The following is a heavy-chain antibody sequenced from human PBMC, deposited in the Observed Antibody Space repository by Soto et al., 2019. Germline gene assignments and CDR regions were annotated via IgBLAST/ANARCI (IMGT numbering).Heavy chain of an antibody. J-gene: IGHJ4*02. V-gene: IGHV4-31*03. CDR1: GGSISSGGYY. CDR2: IYYSGST. Sequence: QVQLQESGPGLVKPSQTLSLTCTVSGGSISSGGYYWSWIRQHPGKGLEWIGYIYYSGSTYYNPSLRSRVSISVDTSKNQFSLKLSSVTAADRAVDYCASIVSSAHGEFSDWGQGTLVTVSS. CDR3: ASIVSSAHGEFSD. D-gene: IGHD3-10*01.